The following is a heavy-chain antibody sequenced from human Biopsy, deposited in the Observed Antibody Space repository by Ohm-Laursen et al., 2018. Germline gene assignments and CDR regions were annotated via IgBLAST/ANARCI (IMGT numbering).Heavy chain of an antibody. D-gene: IGHD5-24*01. J-gene: IGHJ2*01. V-gene: IGHV4-59*02. CDR2: IYYSVMT. Sequence: PSETLSLTWTVSGDSVTKYYWNWIRQPPGKGLEWIGHIYYSVMTNYNPSLQSRVSISVDTSRNQVSLTLSSVTAADTAVYYCASAGYNPDWNFDLWGRGTRVTVSS. CDR3: ASAGYNPDWNFDL. CDR1: GDSVTKYY.